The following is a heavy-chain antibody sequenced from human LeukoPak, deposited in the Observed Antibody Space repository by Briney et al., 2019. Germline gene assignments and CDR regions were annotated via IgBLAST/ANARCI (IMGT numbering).Heavy chain of an antibody. CDR3: AKGDSWSGYSVGMDV. Sequence: GGSLRLSCAASGFTFSSYGMHWVRQAPGKGLEWVAVIWYDGSNKYYADSVKGRFTISRDNAKNFVYLQMNSLRSEDTALYYCAKGDSWSGYSVGMDVWAKGPRSPSP. J-gene: IGHJ6*02. D-gene: IGHD3-3*01. CDR1: GFTFSSYG. CDR2: IWYDGSNK. V-gene: IGHV3-33*03.